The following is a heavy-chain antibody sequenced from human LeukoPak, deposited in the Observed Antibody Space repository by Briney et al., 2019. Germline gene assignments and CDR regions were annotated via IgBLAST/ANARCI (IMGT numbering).Heavy chain of an antibody. CDR3: ARAREYIVLDF. D-gene: IGHD5-12*01. Sequence: PGGSLRLSCAASGFTVSSNYMNWVRQAPGKGLEWVSVLYSAGNTYYADSVKGRFTISRDTSKNTLFLQMDSLRPEDTAVYYCARAREYIVLDFWGQGTPVTVSS. CDR2: LYSAGNT. J-gene: IGHJ4*02. CDR1: GFTVSSNY. V-gene: IGHV3-66*02.